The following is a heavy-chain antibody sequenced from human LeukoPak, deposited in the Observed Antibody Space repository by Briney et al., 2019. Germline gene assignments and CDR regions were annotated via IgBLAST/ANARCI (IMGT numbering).Heavy chain of an antibody. V-gene: IGHV5-51*01. CDR2: IYSYDSDT. CDR1: GYSFTSYW. D-gene: IGHD4-23*01. Sequence: GESLKISCNGSGYSFTSYWIGWVRQMPGKGLEWRGIIYSYDSDTIYNPSFQGHGTISADNSISTAYLQWSSLKASDTAMYYCARRGAGNSARYYYYGMDLWGQGTTVTVCS. J-gene: IGHJ6*02. CDR3: ARRGAGNSARYYYYGMDL.